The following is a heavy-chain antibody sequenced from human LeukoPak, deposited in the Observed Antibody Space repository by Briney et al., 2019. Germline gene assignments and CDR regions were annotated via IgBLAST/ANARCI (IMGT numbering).Heavy chain of an antibody. V-gene: IGHV3-23*01. CDR3: ARKHETSAFLLAF. Sequence: PGGPLRLSCAASGFTFSNYAMSWVRQAPGKGLEWVSTISGSTVNTYYADSVKGRFTISRDNSKNTLYLQMNSLRAEDTAVYYCARKHETSAFLLAFWGQGTLVTVSS. CDR1: GFTFSNYA. D-gene: IGHD3-22*01. CDR2: ISGSTVNT. J-gene: IGHJ4*02.